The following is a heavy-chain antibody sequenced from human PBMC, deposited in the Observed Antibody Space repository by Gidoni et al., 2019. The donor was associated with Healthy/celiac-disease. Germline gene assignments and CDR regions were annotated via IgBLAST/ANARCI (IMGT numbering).Heavy chain of an antibody. Sequence: AEVKKPGESLKISCKGSGYSFTSYWIGWVRQMPGKGLEWMGIIYPGDSDTRYSPSFQGQVTISADKSISTAYLQWSSLKASDTAMYYCARRGIVATTTNYYYMDVWGKGTTVTVSS. CDR2: IYPGDSDT. V-gene: IGHV5-51*03. J-gene: IGHJ6*03. D-gene: IGHD5-12*01. CDR1: GYSFTSYW. CDR3: ARRGIVATTTNYYYMDV.